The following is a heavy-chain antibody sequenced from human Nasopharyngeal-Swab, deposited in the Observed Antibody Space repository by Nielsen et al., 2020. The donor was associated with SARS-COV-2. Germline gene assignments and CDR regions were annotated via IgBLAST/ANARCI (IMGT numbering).Heavy chain of an antibody. D-gene: IGHD4/OR15-4a*01. CDR3: ARGLWSSLRLLGGMDV. J-gene: IGHJ6*02. V-gene: IGHV3-11*04. CDR1: GFTFSDHY. CDR2: ISSSGSTI. Sequence: GESLKISCAASGFTFSDHYMSWIRQAPGKGLEWVSYISSSGSTIYYADSVKGRFTISRDNAKNSLYLQMNSLRAEDTAVYYCARGLWSSLRLLGGMDVWGQGTTVTVSS.